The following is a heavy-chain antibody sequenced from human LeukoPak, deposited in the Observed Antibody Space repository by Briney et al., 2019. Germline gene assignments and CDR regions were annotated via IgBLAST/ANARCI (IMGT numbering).Heavy chain of an antibody. CDR2: ISSSSSTI. Sequence: GGSLRLSCAAAGFTFSSYSMNWVRQAPGKGLEWVSYISSSSSTIYYADSVKGRFTISRDNAKNSLYLQMNSLRDEDTAVYYCARANDYSNYYYYYMDVWGKGTTVTVSS. D-gene: IGHD4-11*01. J-gene: IGHJ6*03. CDR3: ARANDYSNYYYYYMDV. V-gene: IGHV3-48*02. CDR1: GFTFSSYS.